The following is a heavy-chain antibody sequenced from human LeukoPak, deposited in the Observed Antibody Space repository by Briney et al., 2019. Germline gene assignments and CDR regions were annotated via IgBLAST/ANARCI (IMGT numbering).Heavy chain of an antibody. CDR2: IIPILGIA. Sequence: SVKVSCKASGGTFSSYTISWVRQAPGQGLEWMGRIIPILGIANYAQKFQGRVTITADKSTSTAYMELSSLRSEDTAVYYCARDLAVLRYFDWYDLFDYWGQGTLVTVSS. D-gene: IGHD3-9*01. CDR1: GGTFSSYT. CDR3: ARDLAVLRYFDWYDLFDY. J-gene: IGHJ4*02. V-gene: IGHV1-69*04.